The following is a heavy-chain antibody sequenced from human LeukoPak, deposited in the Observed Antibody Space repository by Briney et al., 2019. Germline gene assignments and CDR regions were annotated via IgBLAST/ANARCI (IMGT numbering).Heavy chain of an antibody. J-gene: IGHJ4*02. Sequence: SETLSLTCAVSGGSFSGKYWTWIRQPPGKGLEWIGEITYSGSIYYNPSLMSRVTISVDTSKNQFSLKLNSVTAADTAVYYCARDLMTWGQGTLVTVSS. CDR1: GGSFSGKY. V-gene: IGHV4-34*01. CDR3: ARDLMT. CDR2: ITYSGSI.